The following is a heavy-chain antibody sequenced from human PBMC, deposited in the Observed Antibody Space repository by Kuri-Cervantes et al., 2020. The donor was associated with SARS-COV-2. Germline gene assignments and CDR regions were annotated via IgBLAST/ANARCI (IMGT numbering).Heavy chain of an antibody. CDR3: ARETPEHSGSWFDY. D-gene: IGHD6-13*01. CDR2: ISYEGSNK. CDR1: GFTFSSYA. V-gene: IGHV3-30*04. J-gene: IGHJ4*02. Sequence: GGSLRLSCAASGFTFSSYAMHWVRQAPGKGLEWVAVISYEGSNKYYADSVKGRSTISRDNSKNTLDLQMNNLRPEDTAVYYCARETPEHSGSWFDYWGQGSLVTVSS.